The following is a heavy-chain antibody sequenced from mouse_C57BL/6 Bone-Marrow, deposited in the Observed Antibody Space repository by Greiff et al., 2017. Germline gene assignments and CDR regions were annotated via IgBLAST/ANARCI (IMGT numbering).Heavy chain of an antibody. CDR2: FYPRSGNT. J-gene: IGHJ4*01. CDR3: ARPSIYSFIDY. CDR1: GYTFTSYV. D-gene: IGHD1-1*01. Sequence: VKLQESGAELARPGASVKLSCKASGYTFTSYVISWVKQRTGKGLEWIGEFYPRSGNTYYNEKFKGKATLTADKSSSTAYVELRSLTSEDSAVYCCARPSIYSFIDYWGQGTSVTVSS. V-gene: IGHV1-81*01.